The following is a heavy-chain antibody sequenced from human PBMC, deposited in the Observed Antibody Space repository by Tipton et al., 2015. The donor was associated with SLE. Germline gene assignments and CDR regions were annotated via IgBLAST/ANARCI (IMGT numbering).Heavy chain of an antibody. Sequence: TLSLTCTVSGGSISSYYWSWIRQPPGKGLEWIGYIYYSGSTNYNPSLKSRVTISVDTSKNQFSLELSSVTAADTAVYYCARDLFGKDFDLWGRGTLVTVSS. J-gene: IGHJ2*01. V-gene: IGHV4-59*01. CDR1: GGSISSYY. CDR3: ARDLFGKDFDL. D-gene: IGHD3-3*01. CDR2: IYYSGST.